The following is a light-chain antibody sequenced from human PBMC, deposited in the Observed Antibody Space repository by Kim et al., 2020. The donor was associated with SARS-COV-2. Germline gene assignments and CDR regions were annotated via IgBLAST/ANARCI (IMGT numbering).Light chain of an antibody. J-gene: IGKJ1*01. CDR2: AAS. CDR3: QQYGNSRWT. Sequence: SPGERASLPCRASQSVSSSYSAWYQQRPGQAPRLLIYAASNRATGIPDRFSGSGSGTDFTLTISRLEPEDFAVYYCQQYGNSRWTFGQGTKVDIK. CDR1: QSVSSSY. V-gene: IGKV3-20*01.